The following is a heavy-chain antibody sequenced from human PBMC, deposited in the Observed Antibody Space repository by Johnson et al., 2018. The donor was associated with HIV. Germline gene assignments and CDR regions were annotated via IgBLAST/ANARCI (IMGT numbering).Heavy chain of an antibody. J-gene: IGHJ3*02. V-gene: IGHV3-9*01. CDR2: ISWNSGSI. CDR1: GFTFDDYA. D-gene: IGHD1-1*01. Sequence: VQLVESGGGLVQPGRSLRLSCAASGFTFDDYAMHWVRQAPGKGLEWVSGISWNSGSIGYADSVKGRFTISRDNAKNSLYLQMNSLRAEVTALYYCAKANWNGYAFDIWGQGTMVTVSS. CDR3: AKANWNGYAFDI.